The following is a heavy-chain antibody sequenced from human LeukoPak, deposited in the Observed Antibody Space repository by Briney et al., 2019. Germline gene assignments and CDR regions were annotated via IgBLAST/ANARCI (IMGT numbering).Heavy chain of an antibody. Sequence: GGSLRLSCAASGFTVSSNYMSWVRQAPGKGLEWVSVIYSGGSTYYADSVKGRFTISRDNSKNTLYLQMNSLRAEDTAVYYCARDSSGSYLVGMDVWGQGATVTVSS. V-gene: IGHV3-66*01. CDR2: IYSGGST. CDR3: ARDSSGSYLVGMDV. CDR1: GFTVSSNY. D-gene: IGHD1-26*01. J-gene: IGHJ6*02.